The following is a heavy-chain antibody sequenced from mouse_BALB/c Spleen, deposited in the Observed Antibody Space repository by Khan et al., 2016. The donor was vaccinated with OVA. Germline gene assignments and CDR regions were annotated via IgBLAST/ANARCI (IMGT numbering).Heavy chain of an antibody. CDR2: ILPGRNIT. D-gene: IGHD1-1*01. J-gene: IGHJ3*01. Sequence: VQLQESGAELMKPGASVKISCKASGYTFSSYWIEWVKQRPGHGLEWIGEILPGRNITNYNERFKDKATFTADTSSNTAYMQLSSLTSEDSAIYYCARGNYYGSTSWFGYWGQGTLVTVSA. CDR3: ARGNYYGSTSWFGY. V-gene: IGHV1-9*01. CDR1: GYTFSSYW.